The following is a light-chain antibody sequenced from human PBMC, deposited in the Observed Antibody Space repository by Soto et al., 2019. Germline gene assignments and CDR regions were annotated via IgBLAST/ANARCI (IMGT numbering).Light chain of an antibody. CDR1: QSISSH. V-gene: IGKV1-39*01. Sequence: QMTQSPSSLFASVGARVTITCRASQSISSHLNWYQQKVGQTPRLLIYAASTLQSEVPPRFSGSGSGTEFTLTISGLQREDFATYYCQQSHSAPLTFGGGTKIQI. CDR2: AAS. J-gene: IGKJ4*01. CDR3: QQSHSAPLT.